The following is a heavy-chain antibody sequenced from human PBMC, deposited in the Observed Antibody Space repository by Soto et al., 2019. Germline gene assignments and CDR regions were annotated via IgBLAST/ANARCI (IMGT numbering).Heavy chain of an antibody. D-gene: IGHD6-6*01. V-gene: IGHV6-1*01. Sequence: SQTLSLTCAISGDSVSANSAAWNWIRQSPSRGLEWLGRTYYRSKWNYDYAESVKSRMTITPDTSNNQFSLQLNSVTPEDTAVYYCVRQPLATLALYGTDVWGQGTTVTVS. J-gene: IGHJ6*02. CDR2: TYYRSKWNY. CDR3: VRQPLATLALYGTDV. CDR1: GDSVSANSAA.